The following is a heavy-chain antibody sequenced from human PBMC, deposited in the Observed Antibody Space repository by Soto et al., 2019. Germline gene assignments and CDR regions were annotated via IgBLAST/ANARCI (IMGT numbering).Heavy chain of an antibody. CDR2: ISAYNGNT. CDR3: ARDSDYGGNSDAFDI. CDR1: GCTFTSYG. D-gene: IGHD4-17*01. Sequence: ASVKVSCKASGCTFTSYGISWVRQAPGQGLEWMGWISAYNGNTSYAQKLQGRVTMTTDTSTSTAYMELRSLRSDDTAVYYCARDSDYGGNSDAFDIWGQGTMVTVSS. V-gene: IGHV1-18*01. J-gene: IGHJ3*02.